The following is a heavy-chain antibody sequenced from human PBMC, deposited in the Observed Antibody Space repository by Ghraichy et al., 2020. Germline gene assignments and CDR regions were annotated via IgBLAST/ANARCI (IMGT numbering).Heavy chain of an antibody. V-gene: IGHV4-59*01. Sequence: SETLSLTCTLSGGSISDSYWTWIRQPPGKGLEWIGYFYNSGSSNYNPSLERRVTMSVDTSKNQFSLKLRSVTAADTAVYYCARGGLSFFDYWGQGTLVTVSS. J-gene: IGHJ4*02. D-gene: IGHD2-2*01. CDR1: GGSISDSY. CDR2: FYNSGSS. CDR3: ARGGLSFFDY.